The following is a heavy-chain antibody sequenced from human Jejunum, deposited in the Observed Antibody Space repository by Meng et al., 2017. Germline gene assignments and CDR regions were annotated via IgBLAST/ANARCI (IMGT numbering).Heavy chain of an antibody. V-gene: IGHV3-23*01. D-gene: IGHD1-26*01. CDR1: GFTFSPYA. J-gene: IGHJ6*02. CDR2: IFSGFNT. CDR3: AKVFQSSRGTWATYRSYGMDV. Sequence: GESLKISCAASGFTFSPYAMSWVRQAPGKGLEWLSIIFSGFNTEYADSGKGRFIISRDNSKDTLYLQMNSLRAEDTAIYYCAKVFQSSRGTWATYRSYGMDVWGQGTTVTVSS.